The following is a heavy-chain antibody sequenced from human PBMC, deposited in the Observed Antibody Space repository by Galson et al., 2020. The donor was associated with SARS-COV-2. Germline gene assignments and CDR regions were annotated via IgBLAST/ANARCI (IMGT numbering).Heavy chain of an antibody. D-gene: IGHD3-16*02. Sequence: ASVKVSCKVSGYTLTELSMHWVRQAPGKGLEWMGGFDPEDGETIYAQKFQGRVTMTEDTSTDTAYMELSSLRSEDTAVYYCATDLYDYVWGSYRYALFYWGQGTLVTVSS. V-gene: IGHV1-24*01. CDR1: GYTLTELS. J-gene: IGHJ4*02. CDR2: FDPEDGET. CDR3: ATDLYDYVWGSYRYALFY.